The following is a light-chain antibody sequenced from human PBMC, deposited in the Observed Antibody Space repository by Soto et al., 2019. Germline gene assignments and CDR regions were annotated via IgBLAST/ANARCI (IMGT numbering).Light chain of an antibody. CDR3: AAWDASLNAVV. Sequence: QSVLTQPPSASGTPGQRVTISCSGSSSNIGSNTVNWYQQLPGTAPKLLIYSNNQRPSGVPDRCSGSKSGTSASLAISGPQSEDEADYYCAAWDASLNAVVFGGGTKLTVL. CDR2: SNN. J-gene: IGLJ2*01. V-gene: IGLV1-44*01. CDR1: SSNIGSNT.